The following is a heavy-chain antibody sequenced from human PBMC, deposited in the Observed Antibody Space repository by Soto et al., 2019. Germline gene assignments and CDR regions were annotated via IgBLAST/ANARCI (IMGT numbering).Heavy chain of an antibody. CDR3: ARCVGAVAGSN. D-gene: IGHD6-19*01. Sequence: VQLVESGGGLVQPGGSLRLSCVASGFTLSSYWMSWVRQAPGKGPEWVANIKGDGSEKYYADSVKGRFTISRDNAKNSLLLEMNSLRAEDTALYYCARCVGAVAGSNLGQGTLVNVSS. V-gene: IGHV3-7*05. CDR1: GFTLSSYW. J-gene: IGHJ1*01. CDR2: IKGDGSEK.